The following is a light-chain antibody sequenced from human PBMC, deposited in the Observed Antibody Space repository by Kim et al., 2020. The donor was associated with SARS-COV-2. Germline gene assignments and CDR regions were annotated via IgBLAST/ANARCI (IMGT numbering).Light chain of an antibody. CDR1: QGISSF. V-gene: IGKV1-9*01. J-gene: IGKJ4*01. CDR3: QQLNSYPLT. Sequence: ASVGDRVTITCRASQGISSFLAWYQQIPGKAPKPLVYAASTLQSGVPSRFSGSGSGTDFTLIISSLQPEDFATYYCQQLNSYPLTFGGGTKVDIK. CDR2: AAS.